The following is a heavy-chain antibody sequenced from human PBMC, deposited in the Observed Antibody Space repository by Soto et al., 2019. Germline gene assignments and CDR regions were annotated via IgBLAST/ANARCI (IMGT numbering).Heavy chain of an antibody. Sequence: GGSLRLSCAASGFTFSSYSMNWVRQAPGKGLEWVSSISSSSSYIYYADSVKGRFTISRDNAKNSLYLQMNSLRAEDTAVYYCARDGQFLEWLPDENWFDPWGQGTLVTVSS. CDR1: GFTFSSYS. D-gene: IGHD3-3*01. J-gene: IGHJ5*02. CDR3: ARDGQFLEWLPDENWFDP. CDR2: ISSSSSYI. V-gene: IGHV3-21*01.